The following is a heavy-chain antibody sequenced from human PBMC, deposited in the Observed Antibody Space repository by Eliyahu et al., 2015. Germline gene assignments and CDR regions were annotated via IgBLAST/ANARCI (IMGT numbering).Heavy chain of an antibody. CDR2: ISSSSSYI. D-gene: IGHD2-21*02. J-gene: IGHJ6*03. CDR1: GFTFSXXS. Sequence: EVQLVESGGGLVKPGGSLRLSCAASGFTFSXXSMNWVRQAPGKGLEWVSSISSSSSYIYYADSVKGRFTISRDNAKNSLYLQMNSLRAEDTAVYYCARSDQPLLFHYYYYMDVWGKGTTVTVSS. CDR3: ARSDQPLLFHYYYYMDV. V-gene: IGHV3-21*01.